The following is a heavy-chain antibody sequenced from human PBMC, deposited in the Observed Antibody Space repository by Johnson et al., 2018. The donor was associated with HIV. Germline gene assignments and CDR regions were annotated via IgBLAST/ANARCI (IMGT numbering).Heavy chain of an antibody. CDR3: ARARNWNDDDAFDI. CDR2: ISYDGSNK. J-gene: IGHJ3*02. Sequence: QVQLVESGGGLVQPGGSLRLSCAASGFTFSSYGMHWVRQAPGKGLEWVAVISYDGSNKYYADSVKGRFTISRDNSKNTLYLQMNSLRAEDTAVYYCARARNWNDDDAFDIWGQGTMVSVSS. V-gene: IGHV3-30*03. D-gene: IGHD1-1*01. CDR1: GFTFSSYG.